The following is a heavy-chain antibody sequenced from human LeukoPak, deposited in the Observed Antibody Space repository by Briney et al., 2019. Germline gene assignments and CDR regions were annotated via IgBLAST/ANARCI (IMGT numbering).Heavy chain of an antibody. CDR2: INQDGSKE. CDR1: GFIYSNYW. Sequence: GGSLRLLCTASGFIYSNYWRTWLRQAPGEALEWVAQINQDGSKEYYICSVKARFSLSRENARNSLSLQMNSLRAEDTAVYYCVRDGGVSGYDLLDYWGQGTVVTVPS. CDR3: VRDGGVSGYDLLDY. J-gene: IGHJ4*02. V-gene: IGHV3-7*01. D-gene: IGHD5-12*01.